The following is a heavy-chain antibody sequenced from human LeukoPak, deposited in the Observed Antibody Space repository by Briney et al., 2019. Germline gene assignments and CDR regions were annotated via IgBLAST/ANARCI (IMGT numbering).Heavy chain of an antibody. CDR1: GGTFSSYA. V-gene: IGHV1-69*13. CDR2: IIPIFGTA. J-gene: IGHJ5*02. D-gene: IGHD2-15*01. CDR3: AREDIVVVVAATGWFDP. Sequence: VASVKVSCKASGGTFSSYAISWVRQAPGQGLEWMGGIIPIFGTANYAQKFQGRVTITADESTSTAYMELSSLRSEDTAVYYCAREDIVVVVAATGWFDPWGQGTLVTVSS.